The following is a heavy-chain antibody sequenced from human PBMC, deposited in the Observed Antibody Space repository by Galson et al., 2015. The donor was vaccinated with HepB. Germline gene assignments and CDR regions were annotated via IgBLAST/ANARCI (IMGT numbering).Heavy chain of an antibody. CDR2: FDPEDGET. CDR1: GYTLTELS. V-gene: IGHV1-24*01. Sequence: SVKVSCKVSGYTLTELSMHWVRQAPGKGLEWMGGFDPEDGETIYAQKFQGRVTMTEDTSTDTAYMELSSLRSEDTAVYYCATDRGVAERRYYYYGMDVWGRGTTVTVSS. D-gene: IGHD2-8*02. J-gene: IGHJ6*02. CDR3: ATDRGVAERRYYYYGMDV.